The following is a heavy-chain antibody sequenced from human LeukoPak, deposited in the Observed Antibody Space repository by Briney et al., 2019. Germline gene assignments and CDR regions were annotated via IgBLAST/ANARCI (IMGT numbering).Heavy chain of an antibody. CDR3: ARVPCSSTSCYGGPPYYYYYMDV. D-gene: IGHD2-2*01. Sequence: SETLSLTCTVSGYSISSGYYWGWIRQPPGKGLEWIGSIYHSGSTYYNPSLKSRVTISVDTSKKQFSLKLSSVTAADTAVYYCARVPCSSTSCYGGPPYYYYYMDVWGKGTTVTVSS. J-gene: IGHJ6*03. V-gene: IGHV4-38-2*02. CDR1: GYSISSGYY. CDR2: IYHSGST.